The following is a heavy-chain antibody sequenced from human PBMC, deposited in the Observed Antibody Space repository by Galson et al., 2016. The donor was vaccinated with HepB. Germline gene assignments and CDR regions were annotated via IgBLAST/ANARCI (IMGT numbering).Heavy chain of an antibody. CDR1: GFSVSQNH. Sequence: SLRLSCAVSGFSVSQNHMTWVRQAPGKGLEWLSVIYSGNNAYYADSVKGRFTISRDNFRNTLHLQINSLRAEDTAVYYCARAGPRVGFYLRFGFFDSWGQGTLVTVSS. CDR2: IYSGNNA. CDR3: ARAGPRVGFYLRFGFFDS. D-gene: IGHD3-3*01. J-gene: IGHJ4*02. V-gene: IGHV3-53*01.